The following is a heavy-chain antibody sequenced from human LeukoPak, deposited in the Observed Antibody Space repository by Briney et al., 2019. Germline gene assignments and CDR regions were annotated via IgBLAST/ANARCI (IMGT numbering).Heavy chain of an antibody. CDR2: ISSSSSYI. J-gene: IGHJ4*02. D-gene: IGHD2-8*01. CDR3: ARDPPGLMAPR. Sequence: GGSLRLSCAASGFTFSSYSMKWVRQAPGKGLEWVSSISSSSSYIYYADSVKGRFTISRDNAKNSLYLQMNSLRAEDTAVYYCARDPPGLMAPRWGQGTLVTVSS. V-gene: IGHV3-21*01. CDR1: GFTFSSYS.